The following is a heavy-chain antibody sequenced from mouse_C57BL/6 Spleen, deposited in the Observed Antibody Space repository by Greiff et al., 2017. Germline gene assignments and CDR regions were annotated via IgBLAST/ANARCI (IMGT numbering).Heavy chain of an antibody. CDR3: ARRGYYYAMDY. CDR1: GFTFSDYY. CDR2: INYDGSST. Sequence: EVKLVESEGGLVQPGSSMKLSCTASGFTFSDYYLACVRQVPEKGLEWVANINYDGSSTYYLDSLKSRFIISRDNAKNILYLQMSSLKSEDTATYYCARRGYYYAMDYWGQGTSVTVSS. J-gene: IGHJ4*01. V-gene: IGHV5-16*01.